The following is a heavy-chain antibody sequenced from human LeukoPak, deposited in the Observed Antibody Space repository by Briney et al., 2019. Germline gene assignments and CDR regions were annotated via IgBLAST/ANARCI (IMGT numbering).Heavy chain of an antibody. D-gene: IGHD3-22*01. V-gene: IGHV1-69*04. CDR2: IIPMLEIA. CDR3: ASGTYYYDSGGYYEYFQQ. CDR1: GYTFTSYG. Sequence: GASVKVSCKASGYTFTSYGISWVRQAPGQGPEWMGRIIPMLEIANYAQNFQGRVTITADKSTSTVYMELSSLRSEDTAVYYCASGTYYYDSGGYYEYFQQWGQGTLVTVSS. J-gene: IGHJ1*01.